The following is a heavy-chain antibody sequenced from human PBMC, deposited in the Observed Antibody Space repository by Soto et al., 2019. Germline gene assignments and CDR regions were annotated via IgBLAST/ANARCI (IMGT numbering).Heavy chain of an antibody. CDR2: ISAYNGNT. CDR1: GYTFTSYG. CDR3: ARGSGITDY. Sequence: QVQLVQSGAEVKKPGTSVKVSCKASGYTFTSYGISWVRQAPGQGLEWMGWISAYNGNTNYAQKRQDRVTMTTDTSTVTVYIERRSLRSDHTAVYYCARGSGITDYWGQATVVTVSS. D-gene: IGHD1-26*01. J-gene: IGHJ4*02. V-gene: IGHV1-18*01.